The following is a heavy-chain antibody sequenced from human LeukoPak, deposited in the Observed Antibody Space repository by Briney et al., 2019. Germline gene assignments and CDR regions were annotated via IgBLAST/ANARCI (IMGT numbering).Heavy chain of an antibody. CDR1: GGSISSGGYY. D-gene: IGHD3-3*01. CDR2: IYYSGST. Sequence: KASETLSLTCTVSGGSISSGGYYWSWIRQHPGKGLEWIGYIYYSGSTNYNPSLKSRVTISVDTSKNHFSLKLSSVTAADTAVYYCARAGQGDFWSGLRYFDYWGQGTLVTVSS. J-gene: IGHJ4*02. V-gene: IGHV4-61*03. CDR3: ARAGQGDFWSGLRYFDY.